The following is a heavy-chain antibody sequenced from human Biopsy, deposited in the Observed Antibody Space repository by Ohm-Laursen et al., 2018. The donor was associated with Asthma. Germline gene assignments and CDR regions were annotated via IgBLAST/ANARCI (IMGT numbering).Heavy chain of an antibody. V-gene: IGHV3-30*03. CDR3: ARQSGQEYGDSIPFDT. J-gene: IGHJ3*02. Sequence: SLRLSCAASGFVFSQCGMHWVRQGPGKGLEWVALISSDGHNKYYEDSVKGRFTISRDNSRNRLYLQINSLAVEDSAVYFCARQSGQEYGDSIPFDTWGQGTKVAVSS. D-gene: IGHD3-22*01. CDR1: GFVFSQCG. CDR2: ISSDGHNK.